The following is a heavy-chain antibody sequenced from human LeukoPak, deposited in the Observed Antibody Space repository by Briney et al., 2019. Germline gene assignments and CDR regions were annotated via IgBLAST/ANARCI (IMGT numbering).Heavy chain of an antibody. Sequence: GGSLRLSCAASGFTFSSYSMNWVRQAPGKGLEWVSSITRSNYIYYADSVKGRFTISRDNAKNSLYLQMNSLRAEDTALYYCARDMTTSLGANYYYMDVWGKGTTVTVSS. CDR3: ARDMTTSLGANYYYMDV. J-gene: IGHJ6*03. V-gene: IGHV3-21*04. CDR1: GFTFSSYS. CDR2: ITRSNYI. D-gene: IGHD3-16*01.